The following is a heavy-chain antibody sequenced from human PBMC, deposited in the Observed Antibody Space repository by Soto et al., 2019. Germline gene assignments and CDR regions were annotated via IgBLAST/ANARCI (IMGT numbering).Heavy chain of an antibody. D-gene: IGHD3-10*01. Sequence: SETLSLTCTVSGGSISSYYWSWIRQPPGKGLEWIGYIYYSGSTNYNPSLKSRVTISVDTSKNQFSLKLSSVTAADTAVYYCARLPIGELLEYDYWGQGTLVTVSS. V-gene: IGHV4-59*08. CDR1: GGSISSYY. J-gene: IGHJ4*02. CDR2: IYYSGST. CDR3: ARLPIGELLEYDY.